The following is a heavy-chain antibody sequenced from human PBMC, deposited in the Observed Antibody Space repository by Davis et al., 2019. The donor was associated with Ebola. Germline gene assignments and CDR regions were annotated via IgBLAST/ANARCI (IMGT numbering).Heavy chain of an antibody. V-gene: IGHV7-4-1*02. J-gene: IGHJ6*04. CDR1: GYTFTSNV. CDR3: ARCLSGLLRSGGITDYYYGMDV. Sequence: AASVKVSCKASGYTFTSNVMNWVRQAPGQGLEWMGWINTNTGNPTYAQGFTGRFVFSLDTSVSTAYLQISSLKAEDTAVYYCARCLSGLLRSGGITDYYYGMDVWGRGTTVTVSS. D-gene: IGHD2-15*01. CDR2: INTNTGNP.